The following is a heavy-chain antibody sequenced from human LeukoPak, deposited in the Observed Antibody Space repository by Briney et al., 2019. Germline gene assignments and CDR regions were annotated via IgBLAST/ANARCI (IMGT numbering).Heavy chain of an antibody. D-gene: IGHD3-22*01. CDR3: ARASHPPDYYDSSGYYLGGYYFDY. J-gene: IGHJ4*02. CDR1: GESFSGYY. CDR2: INHSGST. Sequence: SETLSLTCAVYGESFSGYYWSWIRQPPGKGLEWIGEINHSGSTNYNPSLKSRVTISVDTSKNQFSLKLSSVTAADTAVYYCARASHPPDYYDSSGYYLGGYYFDYWGQGTLVTVSS. V-gene: IGHV4-34*01.